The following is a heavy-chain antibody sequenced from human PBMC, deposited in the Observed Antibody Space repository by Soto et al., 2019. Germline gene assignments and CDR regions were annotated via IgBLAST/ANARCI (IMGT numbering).Heavy chain of an antibody. J-gene: IGHJ4*02. V-gene: IGHV3-11*05. CDR2: ISTSSSYT. CDR3: ARDSWYGGNSGKFDY. Sequence: GGSLRLSCVASGFTFSDHYMTWIRQAPGKGLEWLSFISTSSSYTNYADSVKGRFTISRDNAMNSLYLQMNSLRAEDTAVYYCARDSWYGGNSGKFDYWGQGTLVTVSS. D-gene: IGHD2-21*02. CDR1: GFTFSDHY.